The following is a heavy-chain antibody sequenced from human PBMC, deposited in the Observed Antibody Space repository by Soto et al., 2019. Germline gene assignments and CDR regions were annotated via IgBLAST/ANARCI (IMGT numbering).Heavy chain of an antibody. CDR1: GYTFTSYA. D-gene: IGHD2-2*01. V-gene: IGHV1-3*01. J-gene: IGHJ5*02. Sequence: ASVKVSCKASGYTFTSYAMHWVRQAPGQRLEWMGWINAGNGNTKYSQKFQGRVTITRDTSASTAYMELSSLRSEDTAVYYCAGSYCSSTSCRNWFDPWGQGTLVTV. CDR3: AGSYCSSTSCRNWFDP. CDR2: INAGNGNT.